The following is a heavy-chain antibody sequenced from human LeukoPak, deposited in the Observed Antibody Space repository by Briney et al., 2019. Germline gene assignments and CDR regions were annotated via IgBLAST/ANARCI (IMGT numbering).Heavy chain of an antibody. D-gene: IGHD3-16*01. CDR2: IDEKRRT. CDR1: GSFSDHS. Sequence: KSSETLSLTCAVYGSFSDHSWSWVRQPPGKGLEWIGEIDEKRRTSYSPSLTSRVTMSVDTSKNQFSLKLTSVIAADTAVYYCARETSPPHTFFDYWGQGTLVTVSS. J-gene: IGHJ4*02. CDR3: ARETSPPHTFFDY. V-gene: IGHV4-34*01.